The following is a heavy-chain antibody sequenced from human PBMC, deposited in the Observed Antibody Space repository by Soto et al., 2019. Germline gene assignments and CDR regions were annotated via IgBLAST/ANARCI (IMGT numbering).Heavy chain of an antibody. Sequence: GASVKVSCKASGYSFTSYAIYWVRQAPGQRLEWMGWINAGNDNTKYSQKFQGRVTITSDTSASTAYMGLSSLRSEDTAVYFCARGVENIVLVLYVVGYYGIDVSAQGITGTVYS. CDR3: ARGVENIVLVLYVVGYYGIDV. CDR1: GYSFTSYA. CDR2: INAGNDNT. J-gene: IGHJ6*02. V-gene: IGHV1-3*01. D-gene: IGHD2-2*01.